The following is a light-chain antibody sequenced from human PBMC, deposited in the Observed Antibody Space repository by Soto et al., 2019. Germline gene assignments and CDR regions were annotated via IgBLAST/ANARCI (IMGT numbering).Light chain of an antibody. J-gene: IGLJ1*01. Sequence: QSALTQPASVSGSPGQSITISCSGSSGDIGGHKYVSWYQQHPGKAPKLIIYDLTNRPSGVSNRFSGSKSGNTASLTISGLQAEDEADYYCTSCTTSLYVFGSGTKVTVL. V-gene: IGLV2-14*01. CDR3: TSCTTSLYV. CDR2: DLT. CDR1: SGDIGGHKY.